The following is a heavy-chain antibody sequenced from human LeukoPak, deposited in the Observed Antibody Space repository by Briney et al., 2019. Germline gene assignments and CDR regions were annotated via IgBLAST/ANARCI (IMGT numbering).Heavy chain of an antibody. Sequence: GGSLRLSCAASGFTFSSYAMSWVRQAPGKGLEWVSAISGSGGSTYYADSVKGRFTISRDNSKNTLYLQMNSLRAEDTAVYYCAKLSLGTVTTGYFPHWGQGTLVTVSS. V-gene: IGHV3-23*01. CDR2: ISGSGGST. J-gene: IGHJ1*01. CDR3: AKLSLGTVTTGYFPH. CDR1: GFTFSSYA. D-gene: IGHD4-17*01.